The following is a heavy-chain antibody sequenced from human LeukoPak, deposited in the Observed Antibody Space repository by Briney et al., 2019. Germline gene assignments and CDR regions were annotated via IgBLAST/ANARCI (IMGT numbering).Heavy chain of an antibody. Sequence: GGSLRLSCEASGFTFSSYWMHWVRQAPGKGLEWVSSISSTSNYIYYADSVKGRFTISRDNAKNSLYLQMKSLRAEDTAVYYCARGKTSQNIVTRKTYNWFDPWGQGTLVTVSS. V-gene: IGHV3-21*01. CDR3: ARGKTSQNIVTRKTYNWFDP. CDR2: ISSTSNYI. CDR1: GFTFSSYW. J-gene: IGHJ5*02. D-gene: IGHD2/OR15-2a*01.